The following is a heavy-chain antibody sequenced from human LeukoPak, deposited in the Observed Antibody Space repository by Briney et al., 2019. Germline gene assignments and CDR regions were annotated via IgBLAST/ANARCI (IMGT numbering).Heavy chain of an antibody. Sequence: GASVKVSCKASGYTFTSYDINWVRQATGQGLEWMGWMNPNSGNTGYAQKFQGRVTITRNTSISTAYMELSSLRSEDTAVYYCARAGYCVGDCYWFDYWGQGTLVTVSS. J-gene: IGHJ4*02. CDR1: GYTFTSYD. CDR3: ARAGYCVGDCYWFDY. V-gene: IGHV1-8*03. CDR2: MNPNSGNT. D-gene: IGHD2-21*02.